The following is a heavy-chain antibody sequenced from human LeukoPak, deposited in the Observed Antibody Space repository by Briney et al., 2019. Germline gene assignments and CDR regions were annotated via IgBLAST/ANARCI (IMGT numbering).Heavy chain of an antibody. J-gene: IGHJ5*02. V-gene: IGHV4-31*11. CDR1: GGSISSGGYY. Sequence: SETLSLTCAVSGGSISSGGYYWSWIRQLPGKGLEWIGYIYYSGSTYYNPSLKSRVSISVATPKNRFSLRLSSVTAANTAVYYCARDRDDSWFDPWGQGTLVTVSS. CDR3: ARDRDDSWFDP. D-gene: IGHD5-24*01. CDR2: IYYSGST.